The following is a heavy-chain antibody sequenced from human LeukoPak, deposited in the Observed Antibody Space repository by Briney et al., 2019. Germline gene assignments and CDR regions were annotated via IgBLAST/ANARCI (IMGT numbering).Heavy chain of an antibody. CDR2: ISGSGGST. Sequence: GGSLRLSCAASGFTFSSYAMSWVRQAPGKGLEWVSAISGSGGSTYYADSVKGRFTISRDNSKNTLYLQMNSLRAEDTAVYYCAKDIIWYSGSYELDYWGQGTLVTVSS. J-gene: IGHJ4*02. CDR3: AKDIIWYSGSYELDY. D-gene: IGHD1-26*01. V-gene: IGHV3-23*01. CDR1: GFTFSSYA.